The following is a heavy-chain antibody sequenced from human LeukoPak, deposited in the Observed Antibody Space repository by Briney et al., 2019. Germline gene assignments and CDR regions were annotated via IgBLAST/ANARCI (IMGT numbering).Heavy chain of an antibody. J-gene: IGHJ4*02. Sequence: GESLRLTCAAYGFIFSSYAMSWVRQAPGKGLEWISAISGSGGTTYYADSVKGRFTISRDNSKDTVYLQMNSLRAEETAVYYCATYGDYVLGPDYWGQGTLVTVSS. CDR1: GFIFSSYA. V-gene: IGHV3-23*01. CDR2: ISGSGGTT. D-gene: IGHD4-17*01. CDR3: ATYGDYVLGPDY.